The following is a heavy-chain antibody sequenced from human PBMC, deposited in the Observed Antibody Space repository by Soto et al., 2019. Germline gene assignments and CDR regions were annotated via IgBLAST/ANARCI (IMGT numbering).Heavy chain of an antibody. J-gene: IGHJ4*02. CDR3: ASRRGPYYDFWSGYPFDY. CDR1: GFTFSSYA. D-gene: IGHD3-3*01. CDR2: ISGSGGST. V-gene: IGHV3-23*01. Sequence: GGSLRLSCAASGFTFSSYAMSWVRQAPGKGLEWVSAISGSGGSTYYADSVKGRFTISRDNSKNTLYLQMNSLRAEDMAVYYCASRRGPYYDFWSGYPFDYWGQGTLVTVSS.